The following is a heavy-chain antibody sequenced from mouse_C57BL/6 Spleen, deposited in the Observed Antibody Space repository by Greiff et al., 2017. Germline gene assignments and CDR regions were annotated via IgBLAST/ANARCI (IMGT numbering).Heavy chain of an antibody. CDR2: IYPGDGDT. D-gene: IGHD4-1*01. V-gene: IGHV1-82*01. Sequence: QVQLQQSGPELVKPGASVKISCKASGYAFSSSWMNWVKQRPGKGLEWIGRIYPGDGDTNYNGKFKGKATLTADKSSSTAYMQLSSLTSEDSAVYFCARYRNWVFAYWGQGTLVTVSA. CDR1: GYAFSSSW. J-gene: IGHJ3*01. CDR3: ARYRNWVFAY.